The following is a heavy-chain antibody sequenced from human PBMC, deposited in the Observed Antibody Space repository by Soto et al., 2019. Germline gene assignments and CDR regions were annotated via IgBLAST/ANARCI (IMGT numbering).Heavy chain of an antibody. D-gene: IGHD5-12*01. CDR1: GFTFSNFA. V-gene: IGHV3-48*02. CDR2: LSGSSRDI. CDR3: ARDPMNGDSHVSYCYF. Sequence: EVQLVASGGGLLQPGGSLRLSCAASGFTFSNFAMKWVRRAPGKGPEWVSYLSGSSRDINYADSVKGRIIVSRDNAKNSLFLQMSSMRDEDPAVYYCARDPMNGDSHVSYCYFWGQGTMVTGSS. J-gene: IGHJ4*02.